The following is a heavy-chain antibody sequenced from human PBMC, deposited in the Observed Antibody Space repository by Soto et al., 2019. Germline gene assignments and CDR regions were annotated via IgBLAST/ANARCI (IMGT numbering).Heavy chain of an antibody. CDR1: GDTFTKYA. CDR3: ARPRGGRIRYLEPVDY. V-gene: IGHV1-69*01. D-gene: IGHD3-3*01. CDR2: LIPVFGTA. Sequence: QVQLVQSGAEVRKPGSSVKVSCKASGDTFTKYAITWVRQAPGQGLAWVGGLIPVFGTANYAQKLRDRVTKTTDESTSTVYMEVSRLRCEDTAVDDGARPRGGRIRYLEPVDYWGQGT. J-gene: IGHJ4*02.